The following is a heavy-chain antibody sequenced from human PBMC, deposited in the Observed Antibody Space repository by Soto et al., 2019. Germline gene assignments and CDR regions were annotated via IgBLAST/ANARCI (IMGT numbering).Heavy chain of an antibody. V-gene: IGHV1-2*02. J-gene: IGHJ5*02. Sequence: QVQLVQSGPEVKKPGAAVKVSCKASGYRFSDYYLHWVRQAPGQGLAWMAWINPVSGGTNYAQKFQGRVTRTGDTATSTVYFELTGLRYDDTDVYYSARDGRTPRFAWKHEHWFDAWGQGTLVTVSS. D-gene: IGHD1-1*01. CDR2: INPVSGGT. CDR3: ARDGRTPRFAWKHEHWFDA. CDR1: GYRFSDYY.